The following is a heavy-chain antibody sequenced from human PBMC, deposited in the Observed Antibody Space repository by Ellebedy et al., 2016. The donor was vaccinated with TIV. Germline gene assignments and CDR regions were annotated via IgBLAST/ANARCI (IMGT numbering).Heavy chain of an antibody. CDR3: ARAESWYHLGY. CDR1: GFSLSTSGVG. V-gene: IGHV2-5*01. CDR2: IYWNDDK. J-gene: IGHJ4*02. D-gene: IGHD6-13*01. Sequence: SGPTLVKPTQTLTLTCTFSGFSLSTSGVGVGWIRQPPGKALEWLALIYWNDDKRYSPSLKSRLTITKDTSKNQVVLTMTNMDPVDTATYYCARAESWYHLGYWGQGTLVTVSS.